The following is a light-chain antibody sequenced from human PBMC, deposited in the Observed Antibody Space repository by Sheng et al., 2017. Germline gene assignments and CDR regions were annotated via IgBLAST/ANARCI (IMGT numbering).Light chain of an antibody. J-gene: IGLJ2*01. CDR2: DVT. V-gene: IGLV2-14*01. Sequence: QSALTQPASVSGSPGQSITISCTGTSSDVGGYDYVSWYQQYSGKAPKLMIYDVTNRPSGVSNRFSGSKSGNTASLTISGLQADDEADYYCSSYTSSRTLTFGGGTKLTVL. CDR1: SSDVGGYDY. CDR3: SSYTSSRTLT.